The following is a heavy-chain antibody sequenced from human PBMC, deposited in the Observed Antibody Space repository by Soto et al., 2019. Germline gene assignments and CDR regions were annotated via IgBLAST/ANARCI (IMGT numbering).Heavy chain of an antibody. CDR1: GGSISSYY. J-gene: IGHJ6*02. CDR3: AREGLTGTIGLYYYYGMDV. Sequence: QVQLQESGPGLVKPSETLSLTCTVSGGSISSYYWSWIRQPPGKGLEWIGYIYYSGSTNYNPSLKSRDTLSVDTSKTQFSLKLSSVTAADPAVYYCAREGLTGTIGLYYYYGMDVWGQGTTVTVSS. D-gene: IGHD1-7*01. V-gene: IGHV4-59*01. CDR2: IYYSGST.